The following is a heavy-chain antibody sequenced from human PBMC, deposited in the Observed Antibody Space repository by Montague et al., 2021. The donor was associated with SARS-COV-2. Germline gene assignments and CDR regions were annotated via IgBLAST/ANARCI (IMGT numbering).Heavy chain of an antibody. CDR1: GGSISSSSYY. J-gene: IGHJ2*01. Sequence: SETLSLTCTVSGGSISSSSYYWGWIRQPPGKGLEWIGSVYYSGSTYYNPSLKSRVTISVDTSKNQFSLKLSSVTATDTAVYYCERVLAYCGGDCYGWYFDLWGRGTLVPVSS. CDR2: VYYSGST. V-gene: IGHV4-39*01. D-gene: IGHD2-21*02. CDR3: ERVLAYCGGDCYGWYFDL.